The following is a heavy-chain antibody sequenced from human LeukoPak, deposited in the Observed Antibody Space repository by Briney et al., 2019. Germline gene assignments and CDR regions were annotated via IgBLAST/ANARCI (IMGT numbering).Heavy chain of an antibody. CDR1: GYTFTGYY. CDR2: INPNSGGT. J-gene: IGHJ4*02. Sequence: GASVKVSCKASGYTFTGYYMHWVRQAPGQGLEWMGWINPNSGGTNYAQKFQGRVTMTRDTSISTAYMELSRLRSDGTAVYYCARGGVVVPAAIFDYWGQGTLVTVSS. CDR3: ARGGVVVPAAIFDY. V-gene: IGHV1-2*02. D-gene: IGHD2-2*01.